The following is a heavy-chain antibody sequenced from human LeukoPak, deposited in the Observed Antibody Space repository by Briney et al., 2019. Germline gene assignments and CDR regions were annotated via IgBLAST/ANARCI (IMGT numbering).Heavy chain of an antibody. V-gene: IGHV4-34*01. CDR3: ARKSWYFDL. J-gene: IGHJ2*01. CDR1: GGSISSYY. Sequence: SETLSLTCTVSGGSISSYYWSWIRQPPGKGLEWIGEINHSGSTNYNPSLKSRVTISVDTSKNQFSLKLSSVTAADTAVYYCARKSWYFDLWGRGTLVTVSS. CDR2: INHSGST.